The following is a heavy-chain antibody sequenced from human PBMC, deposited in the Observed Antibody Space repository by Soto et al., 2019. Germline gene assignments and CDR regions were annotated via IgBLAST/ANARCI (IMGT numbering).Heavy chain of an antibody. D-gene: IGHD1-7*01. CDR1: GFTFANAW. CDR3: RRDWDYPVL. Sequence: GGSLRLSCAASGFTFANAWMSWVRQAPGRGLEWVGRVRSKADGGTTDYAAPVKGRFTISRDDSENTLYLQMNSLKIDDTAVYYCRRDWDYPVLWGQGTLVTVSS. V-gene: IGHV3-15*01. J-gene: IGHJ4*02. CDR2: VRSKADGGTT.